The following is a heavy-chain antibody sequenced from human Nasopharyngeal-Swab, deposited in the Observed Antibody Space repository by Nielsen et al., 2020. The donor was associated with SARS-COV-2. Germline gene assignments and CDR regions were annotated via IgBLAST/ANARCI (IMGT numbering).Heavy chain of an antibody. V-gene: IGHV3-11*04. J-gene: IGHJ5*02. CDR1: GFIFSDQY. Sequence: GESLKISCAASGFIFSDQYMSWMRQAPGTGLEWLSYMSNDSYVIKYADSVKGRFTVSRDNAKNSLYLQMSSLTPEDTDMYYCARDAGWGGKYGSNWFDPWGQGTLVTVSS. CDR3: ARDAGWGGKYGSNWFDP. CDR2: MSNDSYVI. D-gene: IGHD1-26*01.